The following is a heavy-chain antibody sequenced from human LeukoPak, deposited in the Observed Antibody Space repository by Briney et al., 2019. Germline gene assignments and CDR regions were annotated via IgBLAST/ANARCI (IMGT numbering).Heavy chain of an antibody. V-gene: IGHV1-69*13. D-gene: IGHD4-17*01. Sequence: ASVKVSCKASGGTFSSYAISWVRQAPVQGLEWMGGIIPIFGTANYAQKFQGRVTITADESTSTAYMELSSLRSEDTAVYYCAYGDPYTPYFDYWGQGTLVTVSS. CDR3: AYGDPYTPYFDY. J-gene: IGHJ4*02. CDR2: IIPIFGTA. CDR1: GGTFSSYA.